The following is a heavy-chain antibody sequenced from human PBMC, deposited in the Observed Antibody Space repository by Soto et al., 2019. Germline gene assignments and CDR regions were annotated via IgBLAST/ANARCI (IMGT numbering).Heavy chain of an antibody. CDR3: ARGENVNTFYFHRMAL. V-gene: IGHV1-46*01. J-gene: IGHJ6*02. CDR2: INPSGGSI. Sequence: QVQLVQSGAEVKKPGASVKVSCKASGYTFTSYYMHWVRQAPGQGLEWMGIINPSGGSISYAQKFQDRVTMTRDTSTNTVYMELSSLRSEDTAVYYCARGENVNTFYFHRMALWGQGTPVTVS. CDR1: GYTFTSYY. D-gene: IGHD2-2*02.